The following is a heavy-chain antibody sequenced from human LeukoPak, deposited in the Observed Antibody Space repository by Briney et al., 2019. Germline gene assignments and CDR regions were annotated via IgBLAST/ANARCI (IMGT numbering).Heavy chain of an antibody. D-gene: IGHD2-15*01. J-gene: IGHJ6*04. Sequence: SETLSPTCAVYGGSFSGYYWSWIRQPPGKGLEWIGEINHSGSTNYNPSLKSRVTISVDTSKNQFSLKLSSVTAADTAVYYCARIGCSGGSCYLNYYYGMDVWGKGTTVTVSS. CDR2: INHSGST. V-gene: IGHV4-34*01. CDR1: GGSFSGYY. CDR3: ARIGCSGGSCYLNYYYGMDV.